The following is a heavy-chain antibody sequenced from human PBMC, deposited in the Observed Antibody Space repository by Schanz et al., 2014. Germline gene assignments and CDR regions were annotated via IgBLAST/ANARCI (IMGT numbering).Heavy chain of an antibody. CDR2: IWHDGSGK. D-gene: IGHD3-10*01. CDR3: ARDSAAGDYDSRMSNYYYGMDV. CDR1: GFTFSIYG. V-gene: IGHV3-33*08. J-gene: IGHJ6*02. Sequence: VQLLESGGGLVQPGGSLRLSCAASGFTFSIYGMHWVRQAPGKGLGWVAVIWHDGSGKYYADSVKGRFTISRDNSKNTLYLKMDSLRADDTAVYVCARDSAAGDYDSRMSNYYYGMDVWGQGTTVTVSS.